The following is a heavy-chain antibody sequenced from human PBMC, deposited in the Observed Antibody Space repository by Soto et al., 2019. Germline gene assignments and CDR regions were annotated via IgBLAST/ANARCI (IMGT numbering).Heavy chain of an antibody. CDR2: IIPIFGTA. D-gene: IGHD3-22*01. CDR1: GGTFSSYA. J-gene: IGHJ4*02. CDR3: AKTPAMDDSIGYHPGHFDY. Sequence: QVQLVQSGAEVKKPGSSVKVSCKASGGTFSSYAISWVRQAPGQGLEWMGGIIPIFGTANYAQKFQGIVTITADETTSTAYMELSSLRSEDTAVYYCAKTPAMDDSIGYHPGHFDYWGQGTLVTVSS. V-gene: IGHV1-69*01.